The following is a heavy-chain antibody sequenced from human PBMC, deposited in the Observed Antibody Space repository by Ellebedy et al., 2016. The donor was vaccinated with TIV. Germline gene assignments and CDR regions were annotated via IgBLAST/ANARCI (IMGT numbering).Heavy chain of an antibody. CDR2: LYYNGST. CDR3: SGRDGYNDY. J-gene: IGHJ4*02. D-gene: IGHD5-24*01. V-gene: IGHV4-59*01. CDR1: GGSISSSY. Sequence: MPSETLSLTCTVSGGSISSSYWSWIRQPPGKGLEWFGCLYYNGSTNYNPSLKSRVTISVDTSKNQFSLKLSSVTAADTAVYYCSGRDGYNDYWGQGTLVTVSS.